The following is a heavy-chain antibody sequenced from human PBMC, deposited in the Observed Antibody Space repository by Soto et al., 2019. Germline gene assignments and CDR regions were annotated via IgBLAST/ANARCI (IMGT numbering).Heavy chain of an antibody. V-gene: IGHV3-11*01. CDR1: GFTFSDYY. J-gene: IGHJ6*03. CDR2: ISSSGSTI. D-gene: IGHD3-3*01. CDR3: ARDQVLQMKYYYYYMDV. Sequence: PGGSLRLSCAASGFTFSDYYMSWIRQAPGKGLEWVSYISSSGSTIYYADSVKGRFTISRDNAKNSLYLQMNSLRAEDTAVYYCARDQVLQMKYYYYYMDVWGKGTTVTVSS.